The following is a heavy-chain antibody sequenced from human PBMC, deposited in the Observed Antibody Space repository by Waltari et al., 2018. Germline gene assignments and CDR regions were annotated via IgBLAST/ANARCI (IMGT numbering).Heavy chain of an antibody. D-gene: IGHD2-21*01. J-gene: IGHJ5*01. Sequence: GESGGGVARPEGSLRLSCTGSGFTFDDHGMAWVRQAPGKGLEWVSGLSWSGDSIRYADSVKVRFTISRDNTKNSLYLQMTSLRAEDTALYYCVRAGKFCSGGGCPNFDSWGQGTPVTVSS. V-gene: IGHV3-20*04. CDR3: VRAGKFCSGGGCPNFDS. CDR1: GFTFDDHG. CDR2: LSWSGDSI.